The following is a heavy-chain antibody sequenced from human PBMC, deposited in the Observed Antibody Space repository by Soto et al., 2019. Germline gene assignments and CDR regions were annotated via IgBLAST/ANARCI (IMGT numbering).Heavy chain of an antibody. J-gene: IGHJ5*02. CDR2: IHYSGST. V-gene: IGHV4-31*03. CDR1: GGSISSGGFY. Sequence: PSETLSLACTVSGGSISSGGFYWSWIRQHPWKGLEWIGNIHYSGSTYYNPSLKSRVTISIDTSKNQFSLKLSSVTAADTAVYYCARGTYPSGARMFDPWGQGTLVTVSS. CDR3: ARGTYPSGARMFDP. D-gene: IGHD2-15*01.